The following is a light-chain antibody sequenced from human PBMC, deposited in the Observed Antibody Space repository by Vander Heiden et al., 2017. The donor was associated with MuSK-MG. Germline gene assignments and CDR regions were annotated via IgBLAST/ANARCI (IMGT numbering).Light chain of an antibody. CDR2: DVS. CDR1: SSDVGGYNY. J-gene: IGLJ1*01. CDR3: SSYTSSSTLV. Sequence: QAALPQPASVSGSPGQSITISCTGTSSDVGGYNYVYWYQQHPGKAPKLMIDDVSNRPSGVSNRFSGSKSGNTASLTISGLQAEDEADYYCSSYTSSSTLVFGTGTKVTVL. V-gene: IGLV2-14*03.